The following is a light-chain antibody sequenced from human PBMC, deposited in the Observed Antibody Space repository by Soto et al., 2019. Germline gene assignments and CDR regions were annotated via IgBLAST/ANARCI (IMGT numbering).Light chain of an antibody. V-gene: IGKV1-33*01. CDR3: QQFDVLPPYT. Sequence: DIQLTQSPPSLSASEGDRVTITCQASHDIKNDLNWYQQKPGKAPKLLIYDADNLQTGVPSRFSGSGAGTEFTFTIGSLQPEDVATYFCQQFDVLPPYTFGQGTKVEIK. J-gene: IGKJ2*01. CDR1: HDIKND. CDR2: DAD.